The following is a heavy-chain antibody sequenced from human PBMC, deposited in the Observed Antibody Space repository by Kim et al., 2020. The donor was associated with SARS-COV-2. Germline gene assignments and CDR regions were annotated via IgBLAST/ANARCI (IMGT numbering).Heavy chain of an antibody. CDR3: ARDRFYYYDSSGYYVVGWYFDL. J-gene: IGHJ2*01. V-gene: IGHV1-18*01. CDR1: GYTFTSYG. D-gene: IGHD3-22*01. CDR2: SSAYNGNT. Sequence: ASVKVSCKASGYTFTSYGISWVRQAPGQGLEWMGCSSAYNGNTNYAQKLQGRVTMTTDTSTSTAYMELRSLRSDDTAVYYCARDRFYYYDSSGYYVVGWYFDLWGRGTLVTVSS.